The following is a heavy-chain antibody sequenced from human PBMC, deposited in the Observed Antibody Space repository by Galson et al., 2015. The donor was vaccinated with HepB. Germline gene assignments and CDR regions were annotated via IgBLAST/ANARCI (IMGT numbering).Heavy chain of an antibody. Sequence: SLRLSCAASGFTFSSYAMSWVRQAPGKGLEWVSAISGSGGSTYYADSVKGRFTISRDNSKTTLYLQMNSLRAEDTAVYYCAKDGVDCSSTSCYLIHYYYYYYMDVWGKGTTVTVSS. CDR2: ISGSGGST. V-gene: IGHV3-23*01. J-gene: IGHJ6*03. CDR3: AKDGVDCSSTSCYLIHYYYYYYMDV. D-gene: IGHD2-2*01. CDR1: GFTFSSYA.